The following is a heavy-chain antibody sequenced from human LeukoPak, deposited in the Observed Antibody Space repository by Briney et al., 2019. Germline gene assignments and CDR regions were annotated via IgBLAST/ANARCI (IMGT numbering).Heavy chain of an antibody. CDR3: ARLRGLLWFGDY. Sequence: SETLSLTCAVYGGSFSGYYWSWIRQPPGKGLEWIGEINHSGSTNYNPSLKSRVTISVDTSKNQFSLKLSSVTAADTAVYYCARLRGLLWFGDYWGQGTLVTVSS. J-gene: IGHJ4*02. CDR2: INHSGST. D-gene: IGHD3-10*01. V-gene: IGHV4-34*01. CDR1: GGSFSGYY.